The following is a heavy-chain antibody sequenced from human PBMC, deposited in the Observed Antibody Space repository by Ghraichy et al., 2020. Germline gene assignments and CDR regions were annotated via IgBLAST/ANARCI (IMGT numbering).Heavy chain of an antibody. D-gene: IGHD2-21*01. CDR2: IKQDGSEK. J-gene: IGHJ3*02. CDR3: ARYCGGGTCPSGRGGFDI. CDR1: EFTFSNFW. V-gene: IGHV3-7*01. Sequence: GGSLRLSCAASEFTFSNFWMSWVRQAPGKGLEWVADIKQDGSEKYYAGSVKGRFTISRDNAKDLLYLQLNSLRADDTAVYYCARYCGGGTCPSGRGGFDIWGQGTMATVSS.